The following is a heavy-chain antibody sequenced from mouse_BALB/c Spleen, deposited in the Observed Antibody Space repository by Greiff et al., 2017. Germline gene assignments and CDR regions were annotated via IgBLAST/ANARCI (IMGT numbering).Heavy chain of an antibody. Sequence: EVQLQESGAELVKPGASVKLSCTASGFNIKDTYMHWVKQRPEQGLEWIGRIDPANGNTKYDPKFQGKATITVDTSSNTAYLQLSSLTSEDTAVYYCARSGVRYWYVDVWGAGTTVTVSS. D-gene: IGHD2-14*01. V-gene: IGHV14-3*02. J-gene: IGHJ1*01. CDR2: IDPANGNT. CDR3: ARSGVRYWYVDV. CDR1: GFNIKDTY.